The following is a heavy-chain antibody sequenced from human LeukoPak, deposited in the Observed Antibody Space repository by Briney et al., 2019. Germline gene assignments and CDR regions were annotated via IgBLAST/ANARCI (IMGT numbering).Heavy chain of an antibody. J-gene: IGHJ3*02. V-gene: IGHV3-9*01. CDR3: AKATAVHAFDI. D-gene: IGHD6-19*01. CDR1: GFTFDDYA. CDR2: ISWNSGSI. Sequence: GRSLRLSCAASGFTFDDYAMHWVRQAPGKGLEWVSGISWNSGSIGYADSVKGRFTISRDNAKNSLYLQMNSLRAEDTALYYCAKATAVHAFDIWGQGTMVTVSS.